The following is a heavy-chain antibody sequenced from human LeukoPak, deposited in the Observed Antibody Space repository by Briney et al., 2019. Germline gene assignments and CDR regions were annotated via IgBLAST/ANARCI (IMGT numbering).Heavy chain of an antibody. CDR1: GYSFTSYW. J-gene: IGHJ4*02. D-gene: IGHD2-15*01. CDR3: AREPRGYCSGGSCWYY. CDR2: IDPSDSYT. Sequence: GESLKISCEGSGYSFTSYWITWVRQMPGKGLEWMGRIDPSDSYTNYSPSFQGHVTTSADKSISTAYLQWSSLKASDSAIYYCAREPRGYCSGGSCWYYWGQGTLVTVSS. V-gene: IGHV5-10-1*01.